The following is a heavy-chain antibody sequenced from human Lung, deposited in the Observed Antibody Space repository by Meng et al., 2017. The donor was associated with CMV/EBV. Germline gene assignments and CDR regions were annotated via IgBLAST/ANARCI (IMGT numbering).Heavy chain of an antibody. CDR2: ITYSSSYK. V-gene: IGHV3-21*06. CDR3: ARRWGASVGVYYYYGMDV. CDR1: GFNFSDYS. J-gene: IGHJ6*02. Sequence: GESLKISCAAPGFNFSDYSMNWVRQAPGKGLEWVSSITYSSSYKKYADSVKGRFTISRDNAKNSLFLQMSSLRAEDTAVYYCARRWGASVGVYYYYGMDVWGQGTTVTVSS. D-gene: IGHD2-8*01.